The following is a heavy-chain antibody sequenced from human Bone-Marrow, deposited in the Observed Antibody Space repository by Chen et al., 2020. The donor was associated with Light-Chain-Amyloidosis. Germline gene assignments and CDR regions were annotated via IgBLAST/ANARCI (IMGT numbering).Heavy chain of an antibody. CDR3: AREGGGVEGRPFDY. Sequence: QVQLVASGGGAVQPGRSLRLSCAASGFRFRNYAMHWVRQTPDNGLEWLAVISDDGTKKFYRDSVQGRFTISRDNSKTTLYMAMDTLTVEDTAIYYCAREGGGVEGRPFDYWGQGALVTVSS. D-gene: IGHD3-16*01. CDR1: GFRFRNYA. CDR2: ISDDGTKK. J-gene: IGHJ4*02. V-gene: IGHV3-30-3*01.